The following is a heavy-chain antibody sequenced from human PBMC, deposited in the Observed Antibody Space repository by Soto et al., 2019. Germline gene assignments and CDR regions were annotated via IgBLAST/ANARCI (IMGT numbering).Heavy chain of an antibody. Sequence: EVQLVESGGGLVKPGGSLRLSCAVSGFTFSNAWMTWVRQAPGKGLEWVGRIRSKTDGGTADFAATVKGRFTISRDDSKNTLYLEMNSLKIEDTAVYHCTTLGYCSATSCYSVLDSWGQGTLVTVSS. V-gene: IGHV3-15*01. CDR3: TTLGYCSATSCYSVLDS. CDR2: IRSKTDGGTA. CDR1: GFTFSNAW. D-gene: IGHD2-2*01. J-gene: IGHJ4*02.